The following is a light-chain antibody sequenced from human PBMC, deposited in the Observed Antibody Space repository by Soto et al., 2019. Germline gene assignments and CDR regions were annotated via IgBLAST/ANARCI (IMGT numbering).Light chain of an antibody. V-gene: IGKV1-39*01. Sequence: DLPMTQSPSSLSASVGDRVTITCRASQSISSYLNWYQQKPGKAPNLLIYAASSLQSGVPSKFSGSGSGTEFTLTISSLQPEDFATYYCQQSYSSPFTFGPGTKVDIK. J-gene: IGKJ3*01. CDR3: QQSYSSPFT. CDR2: AAS. CDR1: QSISSY.